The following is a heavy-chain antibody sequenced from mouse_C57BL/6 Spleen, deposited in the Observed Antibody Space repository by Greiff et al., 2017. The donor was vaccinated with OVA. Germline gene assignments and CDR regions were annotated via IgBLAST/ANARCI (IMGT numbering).Heavy chain of an antibody. V-gene: IGHV1-81*01. CDR2: IYPRSGNT. J-gene: IGHJ4*01. Sequence: QVQLQQSGAELARPGASVKLSCKASGYTFTSYGISWVKQRTGQGLEWIGEIYPRSGNTYYNEKFKGKATLTADKYSSTAYMELRSLTSEDSAVYFCARPYSNYEAMDYWGQGTSVTVSS. CDR1: GYTFTSYG. CDR3: ARPYSNYEAMDY. D-gene: IGHD2-5*01.